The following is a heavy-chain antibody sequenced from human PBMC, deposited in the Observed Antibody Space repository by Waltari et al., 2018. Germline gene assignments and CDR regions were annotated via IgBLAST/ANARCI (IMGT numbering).Heavy chain of an antibody. CDR1: GGSISSGDYY. Sequence: QVQLQESGPGLVKPSQTLSLTCTVSGGSISSGDYYWSWIRQPPGKGLEWIGYIYYSGSTYYNPSLKSLVTISVDTSKNQFSLKLSAVTAADTAVYYCAREFGVYRYAFDIWGQGTMVTVSS. CDR2: IYYSGST. CDR3: AREFGVYRYAFDI. J-gene: IGHJ3*02. V-gene: IGHV4-30-4*08. D-gene: IGHD2-8*01.